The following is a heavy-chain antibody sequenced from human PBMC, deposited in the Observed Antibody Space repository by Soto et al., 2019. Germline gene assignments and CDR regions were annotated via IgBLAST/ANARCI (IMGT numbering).Heavy chain of an antibody. CDR2: IRSKAYGGTT. D-gene: IGHD5-12*01. J-gene: IGHJ4*02. Sequence: PGGSLRLSCTASGFTFGDYAMSWVRQAPGKGLEWVGFIRSKAYGGTTEYAASVKGRFTISRDDSKSIAYLQMNSLKTEDTAVYYCTRVSHSGYDRRFDYWGQGTLVTVSS. CDR3: TRVSHSGYDRRFDY. CDR1: GFTFGDYA. V-gene: IGHV3-49*04.